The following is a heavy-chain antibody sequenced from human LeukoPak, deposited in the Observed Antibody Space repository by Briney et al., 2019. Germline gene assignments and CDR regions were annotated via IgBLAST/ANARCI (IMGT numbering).Heavy chain of an antibody. CDR1: GGTFSSYA. CDR3: ARASSGYSFDY. D-gene: IGHD3-22*01. Sequence: ASVKVSCKASGGTFSSYAISWVRQAPGQGLEWMARIIPILGIANYAQKFQGRVTITADKSTSTAYMELSSLRSGDTAVYYCARASSGYSFDYWGQGTLVTVSS. CDR2: IIPILGIA. V-gene: IGHV1-69*04. J-gene: IGHJ4*02.